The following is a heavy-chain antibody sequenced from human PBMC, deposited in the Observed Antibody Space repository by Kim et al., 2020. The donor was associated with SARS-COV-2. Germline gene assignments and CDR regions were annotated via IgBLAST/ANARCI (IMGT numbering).Heavy chain of an antibody. Sequence: ASVKVSCKSSGHPLTNNYGITWVRQAPGQGLEWMGWISGYNGNTNYARKLQGRVTMTIDTSTNTAYMEGRSLKSDDTAVYYCATEGRDYCTGGSCFAYWGQGALVTVSS. V-gene: IGHV1-18*04. J-gene: IGHJ4*02. CDR1: GHPLTNNYG. CDR2: ISGYNGNT. CDR3: ATEGRDYCTGGSCFAY. D-gene: IGHD2-8*02.